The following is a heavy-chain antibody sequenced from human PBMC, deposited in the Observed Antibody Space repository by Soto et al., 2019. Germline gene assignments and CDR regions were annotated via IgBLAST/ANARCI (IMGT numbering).Heavy chain of an antibody. J-gene: IGHJ6*02. CDR1: GFTFSSYA. V-gene: IGHV3-30-3*01. CDR2: ISCDGSNK. CDR3: ARDLELLWFGDVYYYYGMDV. D-gene: IGHD3-10*01. Sequence: QVQLVESGGGVVQPGRSLRLSCAASGFTFSSYAMHWVRQAPGKGLEWVAVISCDGSNKYYADSVKGRFTISRDNSKNTLYLQMNSLRAEDTAVYYCARDLELLWFGDVYYYYGMDVWGQGTTVTVSS.